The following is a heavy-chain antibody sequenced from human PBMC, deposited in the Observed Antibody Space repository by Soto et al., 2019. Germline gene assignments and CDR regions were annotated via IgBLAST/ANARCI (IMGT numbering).Heavy chain of an antibody. CDR3: ARHGPREAGYSDGMDV. CDR2: IYPGDSDT. Sequence: GESLKISCKGSGYSFTSYWIGWVRQMPGKGLEWMGIIYPGDSDTRYSPSFQGQVTISADKSIITAYLQWSSLKASDTAMYYCARHGPREAGYSDGMDVWGQGTTVTVSS. CDR1: GYSFTSYW. D-gene: IGHD3-9*01. J-gene: IGHJ6*02. V-gene: IGHV5-51*01.